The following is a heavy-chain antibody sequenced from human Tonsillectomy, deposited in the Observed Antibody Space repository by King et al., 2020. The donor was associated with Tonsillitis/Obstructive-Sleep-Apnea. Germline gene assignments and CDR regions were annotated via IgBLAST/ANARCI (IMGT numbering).Heavy chain of an antibody. V-gene: IGHV3-74*01. J-gene: IGHJ4*02. D-gene: IGHD3-3*01. CDR1: GFTFSSYW. CDR2: INSDGSST. Sequence: VQLVESGGGLVQPGGSLRLSCAASGFTFSSYWMHWVRQAPGKGLVWVSRINSDGSSTSYADSVKGRFTISRDNAKNTLYLQMNSLRAEDTAVYYCAREMGRFLEWLYFDYWGQGTLVTVSS. CDR3: AREMGRFLEWLYFDY.